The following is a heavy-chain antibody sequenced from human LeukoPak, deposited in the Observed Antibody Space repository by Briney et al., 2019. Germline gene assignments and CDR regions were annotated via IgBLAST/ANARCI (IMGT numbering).Heavy chain of an antibody. D-gene: IGHD3-9*01. Sequence: ASMKVSCKASGYTFTGYYTHWVRQAPGQGHEWMGWIKPDSGDTEYAQKFQGRVTMTRDTSISTAYMELRRLRFDDTAVYYCARAYYDILTGYYEGGSYNYHYMDVWGKGTTVTVSS. CDR2: IKPDSGDT. CDR3: ARAYYDILTGYYEGGSYNYHYMDV. CDR1: GYTFTGYY. V-gene: IGHV1-2*02. J-gene: IGHJ6*03.